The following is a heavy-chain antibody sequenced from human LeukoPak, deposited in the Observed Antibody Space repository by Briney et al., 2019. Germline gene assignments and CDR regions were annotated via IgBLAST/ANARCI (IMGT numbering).Heavy chain of an antibody. D-gene: IGHD3-10*02. CDR2: TYYSGRT. Sequence: SETLSLTCTVSGGSLSNYWWTWIRQPPGKGLEWIGYTYYSGRTDYNPSLKSRVTISVDTSKNQFSLKLSSVTAADTAVYYCAREVAPGVPCFATWGQGTLVTVSS. V-gene: IGHV4-59*01. CDR1: GGSLSNYW. CDR3: AREVAPGVPCFAT. J-gene: IGHJ4*02.